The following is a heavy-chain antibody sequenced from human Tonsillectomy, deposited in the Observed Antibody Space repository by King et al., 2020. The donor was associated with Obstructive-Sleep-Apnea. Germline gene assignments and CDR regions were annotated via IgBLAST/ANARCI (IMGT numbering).Heavy chain of an antibody. J-gene: IGHJ4*02. Sequence: VQLQESGPGLVKPSETLSLTCTVSGGSISSYYWSWIRQPPGKGLEWIGYIYYSGSTNYDPSLKSRVTISVETSKNQFSLRLSSVTAADTAVFYCARGGGSPPFDYWGQGTLVTVSS. D-gene: IGHD6-25*01. V-gene: IGHV4-59*01. CDR2: IYYSGST. CDR3: ARGGGSPPFDY. CDR1: GGSISSYY.